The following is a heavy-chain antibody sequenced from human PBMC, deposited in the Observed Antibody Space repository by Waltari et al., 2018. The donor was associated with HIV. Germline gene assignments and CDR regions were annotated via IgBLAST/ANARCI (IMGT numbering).Heavy chain of an antibody. CDR2: INPHSGGT. Sequence: QVQLVQSGAEVKKPGASVKVSCKASGYTLTDYYLHWVRQAPGQGLDYVGWINPHSGGTNSSQKFSGRVTMTSDTSVKIAYMELRGLTSDDTAVYYCARGGPRNYYYYGWEVWGQGTTVTVSS. CDR3: ARGGPRNYYYYGWEV. CDR1: GYTLTDYY. D-gene: IGHD5-12*01. V-gene: IGHV1-2*02. J-gene: IGHJ6*02.